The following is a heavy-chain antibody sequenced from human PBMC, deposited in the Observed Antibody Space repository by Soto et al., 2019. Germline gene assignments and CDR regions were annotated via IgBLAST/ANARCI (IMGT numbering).Heavy chain of an antibody. V-gene: IGHV5-10-1*01. D-gene: IGHD6-19*01. J-gene: IGHJ5*02. CDR3: ARHAGGRYNWFDP. CDR1: GYSFTSYW. CDR2: IDPSDSYT. Sequence: GESLKISCKGSGYSFTSYWISWVRQMPGKGLEWMGRIDPSDSYTNYSPSFQGHVTISADKSISTAYLQWSSLKASYTAMYYCARHAGGRYNWFDPWGQGTLVTVAS.